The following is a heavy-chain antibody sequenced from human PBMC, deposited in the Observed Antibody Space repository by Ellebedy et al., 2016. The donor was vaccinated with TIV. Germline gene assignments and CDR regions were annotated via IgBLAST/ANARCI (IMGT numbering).Heavy chain of an antibody. D-gene: IGHD3-9*01. CDR1: GFRFSSYV. CDR2: ISYDGGNI. V-gene: IGHV3-30*18. CDR3: AKDGFARFFDWYAPIGYFEY. J-gene: IGHJ4*02. Sequence: GGSLRLSXAASGFRFSSYVMHWVRQTPGKGLEWVALISYDGGNIYYADSVKGRFTISRDNSKNTLYLQMNSLRAEDTAVYYCAKDGFARFFDWYAPIGYFEYWGQGTLVTVSS.